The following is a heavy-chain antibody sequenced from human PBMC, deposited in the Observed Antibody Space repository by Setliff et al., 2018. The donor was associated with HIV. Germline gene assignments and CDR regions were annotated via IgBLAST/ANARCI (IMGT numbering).Heavy chain of an antibody. CDR3: ARGATLLPGYSDRWEYFYMDV. Sequence: SSETLSLTCTVSGDSVSRSNYYWSWIRQSPGKGLEWIGEINHSGSTHYNPPLKSLATISVDTSKNQFSLRLNSVTAADTAVYYCARGATLLPGYSDRWEYFYMDVWGKGTTVTVSS. CDR1: GDSVSRSNYY. D-gene: IGHD5-12*01. J-gene: IGHJ6*03. CDR2: INHSGST. V-gene: IGHV4-39*07.